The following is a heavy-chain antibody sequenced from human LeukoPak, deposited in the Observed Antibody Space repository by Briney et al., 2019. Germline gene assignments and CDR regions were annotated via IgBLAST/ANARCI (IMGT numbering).Heavy chain of an antibody. J-gene: IGHJ4*02. CDR3: ARGGPAAGRFDY. D-gene: IGHD6-13*01. CDR2: MNPNSGNT. CDR1: GYTFTSYD. V-gene: IGHV1-8*01. Sequence: ASVKVSCKASGYTFTSYDINWVRQATGQGLEWMGWMNPNSGNTGYAQKFQGRVTMTRNTSISTAYMELSSLRAEDTAVYYCARGGPAAGRFDYWGQGTLVTVSS.